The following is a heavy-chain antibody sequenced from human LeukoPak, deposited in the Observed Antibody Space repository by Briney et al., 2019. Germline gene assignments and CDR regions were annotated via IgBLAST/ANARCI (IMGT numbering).Heavy chain of an antibody. CDR1: GFTFSDYY. CDR2: ISSSGSTI. D-gene: IGHD6-19*01. V-gene: IGHV3-11*01. Sequence: GGSLRLSCAASGFTFSDYYMSWIRQAPGKVLEWVSYISSSGSTIYYADSVKGRFTISRDNAKNSLYLQMNSLRAEDTAVYYCARRAVAAYYYYGMDVWGQGTTVTVSS. J-gene: IGHJ6*02. CDR3: ARRAVAAYYYYGMDV.